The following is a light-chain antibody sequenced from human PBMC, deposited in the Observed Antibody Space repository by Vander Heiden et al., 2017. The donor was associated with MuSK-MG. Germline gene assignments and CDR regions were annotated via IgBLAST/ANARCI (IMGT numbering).Light chain of an antibody. V-gene: IGKV4-1*01. CDR1: QSVLYSSNNKNY. J-gene: IGKJ3*01. CDR2: WAS. CDR3: QQDDSTPFI. Sequence: DIVMTQSPDSLAVSLGERATINCKSSQSVLYSSNNKNYLAWYQQKPGQPPKLLIYWASTRESGVPDRFSGSGSGTDFTLTISSLQAEDVAVYYCQQDDSTPFIFGPGTKVDIK.